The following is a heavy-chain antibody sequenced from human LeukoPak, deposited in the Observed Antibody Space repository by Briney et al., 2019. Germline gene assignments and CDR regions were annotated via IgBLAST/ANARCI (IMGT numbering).Heavy chain of an antibody. Sequence: PSETLSLTCTVPGGSISSYYWSWIRQPAGKGLEWIGRIYTSGSTNYNPSLKSRVTMSVDTSKNQFSLKLSSVTAADTAVYYCAREIAIWFGVLSGFDPWGQGTLVTVSS. D-gene: IGHD3-10*01. CDR2: IYTSGST. J-gene: IGHJ5*02. CDR3: AREIAIWFGVLSGFDP. CDR1: GGSISSYY. V-gene: IGHV4-4*07.